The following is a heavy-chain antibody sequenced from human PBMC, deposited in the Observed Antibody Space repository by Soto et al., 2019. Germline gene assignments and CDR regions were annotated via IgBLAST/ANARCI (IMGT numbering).Heavy chain of an antibody. Sequence: QVQLVQSGAEVKKPGASVNVSCKASGYTFTGYYVHWVRQAPGQGLEWMGWINPNSGGTNYAQKFQGWVTMNRDTSISTAYMELGRLRSDDTAVYYCARGSGRIPCFGAFDIWGQGTMVAVSS. CDR2: INPNSGGT. J-gene: IGHJ3*02. V-gene: IGHV1-2*04. CDR1: GYTFTGYY. CDR3: ARGSGRIPCFGAFDI. D-gene: IGHD3-10*01.